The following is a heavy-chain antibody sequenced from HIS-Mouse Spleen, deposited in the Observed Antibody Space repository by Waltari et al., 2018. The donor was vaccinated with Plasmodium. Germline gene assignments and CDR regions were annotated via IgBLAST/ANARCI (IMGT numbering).Heavy chain of an antibody. CDR3: GTAHHSSSWLDFDY. CDR2: ISGSGGST. J-gene: IGHJ4*02. V-gene: IGHV3-23*01. D-gene: IGHD6-13*01. CDR1: GFTFSSYA. Sequence: EVQLLESGGGLVQPGGSLRLSCAASGFTFSSYAMSWVRQAPGKGLEWVSAISGSGGSTYYADSVKGRLTISRDNSKNTLYLQMNSLRAEDTAVYYCGTAHHSSSWLDFDYWGQGTLVTVSS.